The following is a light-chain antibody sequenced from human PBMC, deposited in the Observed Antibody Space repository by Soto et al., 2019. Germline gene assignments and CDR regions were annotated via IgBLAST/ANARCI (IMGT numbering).Light chain of an antibody. V-gene: IGKV3-20*01. Sequence: EIVLTQSPGTLSLSPGERGTLSCRASQSVNNNYLAWYQQRPGQAPRLLIYDASNRATGVPDRFSGSGSGTEFTLTISRLEAEDFAVYYCQQCAHSPRTFGQGTRLEIK. CDR1: QSVNNNY. J-gene: IGKJ2*01. CDR3: QQCAHSPRT. CDR2: DAS.